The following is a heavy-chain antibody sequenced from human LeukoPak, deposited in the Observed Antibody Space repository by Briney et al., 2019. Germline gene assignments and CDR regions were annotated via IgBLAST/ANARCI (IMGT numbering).Heavy chain of an antibody. D-gene: IGHD6-13*01. CDR2: MSSDGSNK. V-gene: IGHV3-30*18. CDR1: GFTFSSYG. J-gene: IGHJ4*02. Sequence: GGSLRLSCAASGFTFSSYGMHWVRQAPGKGLEWVAVMSSDGSNKYYADSVKGRFTVSRDNSKNTLYLQMNSLRAEDTATYYCVKSGIAAAGQRGYFDYWGQGTQVTVSS. CDR3: VKSGIAAAGQRGYFDY.